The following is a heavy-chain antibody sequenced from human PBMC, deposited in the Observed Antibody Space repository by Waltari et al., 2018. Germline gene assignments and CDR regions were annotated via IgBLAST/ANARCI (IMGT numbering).Heavy chain of an antibody. D-gene: IGHD2-21*02. CDR1: GGSLSGYH. V-gene: IGHV4-34*02. CDR3: ARVIGDDYYYMDV. J-gene: IGHJ6*03. CDR2: INDSGRT. Sequence: QVHLQQWGAGLLKPSETLSLTCAVSGGSLSGYHWTWIRQPPGKGLEWIGEINDSGRTTYNPSLESRVTVSIDTANNQVSRRVRSVTAADTAVEYCARVIGDDYYYMDVWGKGTTVTISS.